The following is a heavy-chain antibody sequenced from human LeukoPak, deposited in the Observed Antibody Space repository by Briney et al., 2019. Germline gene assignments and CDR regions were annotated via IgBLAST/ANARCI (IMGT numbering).Heavy chain of an antibody. CDR1: GGTFSSYA. CDR2: INPNSGGT. J-gene: IGHJ5*02. D-gene: IGHD3-10*01. V-gene: IGHV1-2*02. CDR3: ARGNYYGSETTHP. Sequence: GSSVKVSCKASGGTFSSYAISWVRQAPGQGLEWMGWINPNSGGTNYAQKFQGRVTMTRDTSISTAYMELSRLRSDDTAVYYCARGNYYGSETTHPWGQGTLVTVSS.